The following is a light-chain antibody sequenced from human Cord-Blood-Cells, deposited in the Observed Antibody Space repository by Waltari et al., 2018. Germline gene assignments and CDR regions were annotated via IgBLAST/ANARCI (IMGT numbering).Light chain of an antibody. CDR1: QSISSY. CDR2: AAS. Sequence: DIKMTQSPSSLSASVGDRVTIPCRASQSISSYLNWYQQKPGKAPKLLYYAASSLQSGVPSRFSGSGSGTDFTLTISSLQPEDFATYYCQQSYSTPLTFGGGTKVEIK. CDR3: QQSYSTPLT. V-gene: IGKV1-39*01. J-gene: IGKJ4*01.